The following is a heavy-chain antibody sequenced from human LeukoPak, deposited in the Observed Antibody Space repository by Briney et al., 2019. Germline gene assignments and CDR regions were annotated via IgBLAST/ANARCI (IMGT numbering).Heavy chain of an antibody. Sequence: GGSLRLSCAASGFTFSSYGMHWVRQAPGKGLEWVAVISYDGSNKYYADSVKGRFTISRDNSKNTLYLQMNSLRAEDTAVYHCAKDEDYYGSGSYGHYYGMDVWGQGTTVTVSS. CDR1: GFTFSSYG. D-gene: IGHD3-10*01. CDR3: AKDEDYYGSGSYGHYYGMDV. CDR2: ISYDGSNK. V-gene: IGHV3-30*18. J-gene: IGHJ6*02.